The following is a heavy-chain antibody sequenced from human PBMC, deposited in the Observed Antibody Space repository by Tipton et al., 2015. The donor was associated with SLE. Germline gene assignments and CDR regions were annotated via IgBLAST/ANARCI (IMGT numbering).Heavy chain of an antibody. Sequence: QLVQSGAEVKNPGASVKVSCKASAYTFTTYSISWVRQAPGQGLEWMGWISTYNGNTNYAQKLQGRVTMTTGTPTSTAYMELRSLRSDDTAVYYCARAVTTGLYWYFDLWGRGTLVTVSS. J-gene: IGHJ2*01. CDR2: ISTYNGNT. CDR1: AYTFTTYS. CDR3: ARAVTTGLYWYFDL. V-gene: IGHV1-18*01. D-gene: IGHD4-17*01.